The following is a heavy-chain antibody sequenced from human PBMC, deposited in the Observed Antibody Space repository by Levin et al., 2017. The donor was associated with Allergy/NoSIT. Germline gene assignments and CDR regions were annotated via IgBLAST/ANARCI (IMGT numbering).Heavy chain of an antibody. J-gene: IGHJ4*02. V-gene: IGHV3-21*01. CDR1: GFPFSSYS. Sequence: GESLKISCAASGFPFSSYSMNWVRQAPGKGLEWVSSISFSSSSTNYADSVKGRFTISRDNAKNSVYLQMNSLRDEDTAIYYCARYKDQKWWFVEDSWGQGTLVTVSS. D-gene: IGHD2-15*01. CDR2: ISFSSSST. CDR3: ARYKDQKWWFVEDS.